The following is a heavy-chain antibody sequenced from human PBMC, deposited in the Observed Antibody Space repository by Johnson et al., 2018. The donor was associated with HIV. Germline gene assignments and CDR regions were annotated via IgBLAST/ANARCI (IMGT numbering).Heavy chain of an antibody. CDR2: INQDGSET. V-gene: IGHV3-7*02. CDR3: SRGLKDRDAADGLDNDAFDL. J-gene: IGHJ3*01. D-gene: IGHD5-24*01. Sequence: VQLVESGGGLVKPGGSLRLSCSASGFSFDSFWMTWVRQAPGKGLEWVANINQDGSETYYVDSVKGRFTIYRDTSKNTLYLQMDSLRGEDSALYYCSRGLKDRDAADGLDNDAFDLCGQGTMVTVSS. CDR1: GFSFDSFW.